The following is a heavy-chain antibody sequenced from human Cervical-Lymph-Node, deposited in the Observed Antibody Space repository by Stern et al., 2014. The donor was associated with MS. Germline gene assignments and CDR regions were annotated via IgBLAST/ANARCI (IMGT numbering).Heavy chain of an antibody. CDR2: ISYRGST. J-gene: IGHJ4*02. D-gene: IGHD2-15*01. V-gene: IGHV4-31*03. CDR1: GGSINTVGYF. Sequence: VQLVESGPGLVKPSETLSLTCSVSGGSINTVGYFWTWVRQVPGKGLECTGYISYRGSTYYNPSLRSRLSMSLDKSENQFSLRLNSVTAADTGIYYCARAPSARHCSGISCSKFFDYWGRGIRVTVSS. CDR3: ARAPSARHCSGISCSKFFDY.